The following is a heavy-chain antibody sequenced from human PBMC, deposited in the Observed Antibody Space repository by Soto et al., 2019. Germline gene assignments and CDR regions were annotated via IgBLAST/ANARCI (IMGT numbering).Heavy chain of an antibody. CDR1: GYTFTSYD. J-gene: IGHJ6*03. CDR2: MNPNSGNT. D-gene: IGHD3-3*01. CDR3: ARGSLKRFLEWSPYCYFMDV. V-gene: IGHV1-8*01. Sequence: DSVKVSCKASGYTFTSYDINWVRQATGQGIEWMGWMNPNSGNTGYAQKFQGRVTMTRNTSISTAYMELSSLRSEDTAVYYCARGSLKRFLEWSPYCYFMDVWGKGTTVTGSS.